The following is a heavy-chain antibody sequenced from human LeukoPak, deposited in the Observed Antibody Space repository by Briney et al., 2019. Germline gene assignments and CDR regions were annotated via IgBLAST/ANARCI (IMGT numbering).Heavy chain of an antibody. V-gene: IGHV3-48*03. J-gene: IGHJ1*01. D-gene: IGHD6-19*01. CDR2: ISSVGDTI. CDR1: GFTFSSYE. Sequence: GGSLRLSCAASGFTFSSYEMNWVRQAPGKGLEWVSYISSVGDTIYYVDAVTGRFTISRDNAKNSLYLQMNSLRAEDTAVYYCAREGAVSGTLTLDTWGQGPVFTVSS. CDR3: AREGAVSGTLTLDT.